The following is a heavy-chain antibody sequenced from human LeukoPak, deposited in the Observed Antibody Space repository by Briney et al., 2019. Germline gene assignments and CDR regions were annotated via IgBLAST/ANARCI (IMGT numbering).Heavy chain of an antibody. CDR2: IYDRGDT. V-gene: IGHV3-66*02. CDR3: AGRRANTCNFCFVY. J-gene: IGHJ4*02. CDR1: GFTVSSNY. Sequence: PGGSLRLSCAASGFTVSSNYTSWVRQAPGKGLEWVSVIYDRGDTYYADSVKGRFTVSRDTSKNTLYLQLNNLGAEDTAVYYCAGRRANTCNFCFVYWGQGTLVTVSS. D-gene: IGHD1-1*01.